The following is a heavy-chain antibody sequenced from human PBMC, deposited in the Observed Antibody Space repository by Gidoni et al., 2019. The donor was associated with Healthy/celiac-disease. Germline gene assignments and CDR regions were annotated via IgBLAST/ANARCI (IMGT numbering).Heavy chain of an antibody. CDR3: ARDPSPNYGDYYFDY. D-gene: IGHD4-17*01. V-gene: IGHV3-30-3*01. Sequence: QVQLVESGGGVVQPGRSLRLSCAASGFTFSSYAMHWVRQAPGKGLEWVAVISYDGSNKYYADSVKGRFTISRDNSKNTLYLQMNSLRAEDTAVYYCARDPSPNYGDYYFDYWGQGTLVTVSS. CDR2: ISYDGSNK. CDR1: GFTFSSYA. J-gene: IGHJ4*02.